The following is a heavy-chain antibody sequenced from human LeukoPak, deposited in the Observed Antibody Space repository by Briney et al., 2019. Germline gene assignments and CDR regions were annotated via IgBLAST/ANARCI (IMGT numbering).Heavy chain of an antibody. J-gene: IGHJ4*02. V-gene: IGHV1-69*01. D-gene: IGHD6-19*01. CDR3: ARGEAVAGSCYFDY. Sequence: SVKVSCKASGGTFSSYAISWVRQAPGQGLEWMGGIIPIFGTANYAQKFQGRVTITADESTSTAYMELSSLRSEDTAVYYCARGEAVAGSCYFDYWGQGTLVTVPS. CDR2: IIPIFGTA. CDR1: GGTFSSYA.